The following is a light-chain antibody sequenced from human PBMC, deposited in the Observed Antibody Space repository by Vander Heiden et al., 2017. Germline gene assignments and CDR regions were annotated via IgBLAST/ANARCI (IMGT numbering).Light chain of an antibody. V-gene: IGLV2-8*01. CDR3: SSYAGSNSRVV. J-gene: IGLJ2*01. CDR1: SSDVGGYNF. Sequence: QPALTQPPSAPGPPGQSVTIPCTGASSDVGGYNFVSWYQQHPGKAPKLMIYDVSKRPSGVPERFSGSKSGNTASLTVSGLQAEDGADYHCSSYAGSNSRVVFGGGTKLTVL. CDR2: DVS.